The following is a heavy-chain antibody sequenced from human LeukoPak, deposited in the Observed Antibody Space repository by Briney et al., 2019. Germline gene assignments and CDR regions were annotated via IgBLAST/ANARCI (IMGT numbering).Heavy chain of an antibody. Sequence: PSETLSLTCTVSGGSISSAYWSWLRQPPGKGLEWIGYIYYTGSTNYNPSLNNRVTISVDTSRNQFSLKMSSVTAADTAVYYCARVVTYGSGLYWFDPWGQGTLVTVSS. CDR1: GGSISSAY. D-gene: IGHD3-10*01. J-gene: IGHJ5*02. CDR3: ARVVTYGSGLYWFDP. V-gene: IGHV4-59*08. CDR2: IYYTGST.